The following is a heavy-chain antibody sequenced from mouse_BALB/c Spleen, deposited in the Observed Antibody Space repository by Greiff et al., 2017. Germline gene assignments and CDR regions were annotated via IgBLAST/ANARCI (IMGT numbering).Heavy chain of an antibody. Sequence: EVQLQQSGGGLVQPGGSRKLSCAASGFTFSSFGMHWVRQAPEKGLEWVAYISSVSSTIYYADTVKGRFTISRDNPKNTLFLQMTSLRSEDTAMYYCARQGYDYDVGAMDYWGQGTSVTVSS. CDR1: GFTFSSFG. CDR2: ISSVSSTI. V-gene: IGHV5-17*02. D-gene: IGHD2-4*01. CDR3: ARQGYDYDVGAMDY. J-gene: IGHJ4*01.